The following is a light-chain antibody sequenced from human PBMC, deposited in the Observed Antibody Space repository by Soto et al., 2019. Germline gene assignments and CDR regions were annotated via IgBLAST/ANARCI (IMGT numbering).Light chain of an antibody. CDR1: QSVSGN. J-gene: IGKJ1*01. CDR3: QQYNNWPPT. Sequence: EIVMTQSPATLSVSPGERATLSCRASQSVSGNLAWYQQKPGQAPRLLIYGASTRATGIPARFSGSGSGTEVTLTISSLQSEDFGVYYWQQYNNWPPTFGEGTKVEIK. V-gene: IGKV3D-15*01. CDR2: GAS.